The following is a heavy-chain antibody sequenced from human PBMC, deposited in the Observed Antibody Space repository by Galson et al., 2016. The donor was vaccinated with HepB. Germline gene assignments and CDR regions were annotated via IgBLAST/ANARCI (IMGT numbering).Heavy chain of an antibody. V-gene: IGHV3-21*01. D-gene: IGHD2-21*02. CDR2: ISSSSSYI. CDR3: ARVRGDIVVVTAIGDDAFDI. J-gene: IGHJ3*02. CDR1: GFTFTSYS. Sequence: SLRLSCAASGFTFTSYSMSWVRQAPGKGLEWVSSISSSSSYIYYADSVKGRFTISRDNAKNSLYLQMNSLRAEDTAVYYCARVRGDIVVVTAIGDDAFDIWGQGTMVTVSS.